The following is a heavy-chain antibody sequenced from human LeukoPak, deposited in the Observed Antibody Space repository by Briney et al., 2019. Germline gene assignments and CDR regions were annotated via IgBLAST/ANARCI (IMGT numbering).Heavy chain of an antibody. D-gene: IGHD2-21*01. J-gene: IGHJ4*02. CDR1: GFTFRNYW. Sequence: GWSLRLSCAASGFTFRNYWMQWVRQAPGNGLVSVSRINSDGSSTTDADSVKGRFTMSRDNAKNTLYLQMNSLRAEDTAVYYCARGGFGIVVVSAIDYWGQGTLVTVSS. CDR2: INSDGSST. CDR3: ARGGFGIVVVSAIDY. V-gene: IGHV3-74*01.